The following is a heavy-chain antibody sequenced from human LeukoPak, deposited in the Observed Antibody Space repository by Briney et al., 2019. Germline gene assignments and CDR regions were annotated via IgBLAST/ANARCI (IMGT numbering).Heavy chain of an antibody. Sequence: PGGSLRLSCAASGFTFSDYYMSWIRQAPGKGLEWVSYISSSGSTIYYADSVKGRFTISRDNAKNSLYPQMNSLRAEDTAVYYCARDPDRKRGYSYGYDYWGQGTLVTVPS. J-gene: IGHJ4*02. CDR2: ISSSGSTI. D-gene: IGHD5-18*01. CDR3: ARDPDRKRGYSYGYDY. V-gene: IGHV3-11*01. CDR1: GFTFSDYY.